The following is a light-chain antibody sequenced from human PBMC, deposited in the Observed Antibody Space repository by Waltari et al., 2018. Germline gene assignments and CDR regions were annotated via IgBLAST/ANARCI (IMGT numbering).Light chain of an antibody. V-gene: IGLV1-40*01. J-gene: IGLJ1*01. CDR2: ANN. Sequence: QSVLTQPPSVSGAPGQRVTISCTGSNSNIGAGYDVHWYQQLPTNAPKLLIFANNNRPSGVPDRFSGSRSGPSASLAITGLQAEDEADYYCQSYESSLSHSVFGTGTKVSVL. CDR3: QSYESSLSHSV. CDR1: NSNIGAGYD.